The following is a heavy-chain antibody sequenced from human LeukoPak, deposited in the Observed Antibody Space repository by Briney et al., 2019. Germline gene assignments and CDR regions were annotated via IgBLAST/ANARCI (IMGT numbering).Heavy chain of an antibody. Sequence: GGSLRLSCAASGFTFSSYSMNWVRQAPGKGLEWVSSISSSSSYIYYADSVKGRFTISRDNAKNSLYLQMNSLRAEDTAVYYCARDGNTYGPDFDYWGQGTLVTVSS. J-gene: IGHJ4*02. D-gene: IGHD3-10*01. V-gene: IGHV3-21*01. CDR2: ISSSSSYI. CDR1: GFTFSSYS. CDR3: ARDGNTYGPDFDY.